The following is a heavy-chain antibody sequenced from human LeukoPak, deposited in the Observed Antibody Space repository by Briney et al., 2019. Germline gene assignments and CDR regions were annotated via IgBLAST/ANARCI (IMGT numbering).Heavy chain of an antibody. CDR3: AKDWGSYFASGSSHLDY. CDR1: GFTFSSYA. CDR2: ITATSSST. Sequence: PGGSLRLSCAASGFTFSSYAMSWVRQAPGKGLEWASAITATSSSTYDADSVQGRFTISRDNAKNTLYLQMNSLRTDDTAVYYCAKDWGSYFASGSSHLDYWGQGTLVSVSS. J-gene: IGHJ4*02. D-gene: IGHD3-10*01. V-gene: IGHV3-23*01.